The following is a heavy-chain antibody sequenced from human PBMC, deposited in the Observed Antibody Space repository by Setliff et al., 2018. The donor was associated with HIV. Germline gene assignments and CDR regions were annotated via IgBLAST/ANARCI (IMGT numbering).Heavy chain of an antibody. CDR3: ARVRYCSGGSCYGGEYWFDP. CDR1: GYTFTSYY. J-gene: IGHJ5*02. CDR2: IHPSCGST. V-gene: IGHV1-46*01. Sequence: ASVKVSCKASGYTFTSYYIHWVRQAPGQGLEWMGVIHPSCGSTSYAQSFQDRVTMTRDTSTSTVYMELSSLRSADTAVYYCARVRYCSGGSCYGGEYWFDPWGQGTLVTVSS. D-gene: IGHD2-15*01.